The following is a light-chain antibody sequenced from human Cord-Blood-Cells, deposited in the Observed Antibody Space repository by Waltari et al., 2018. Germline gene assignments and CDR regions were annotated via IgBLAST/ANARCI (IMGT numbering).Light chain of an antibody. Sequence: QSALTQPASVSGSPGQSITISCTGTSSDVGGYNYVSWYQQHPGQAPKLMIYDVSKRPSGVSKRFSGSKSGNPASLTISGLQAEDEADYYCSSYTSSSTSFGTGTKVTVL. V-gene: IGLV2-14*01. CDR1: SSDVGGYNY. CDR3: SSYTSSSTS. J-gene: IGLJ1*01. CDR2: DVS.